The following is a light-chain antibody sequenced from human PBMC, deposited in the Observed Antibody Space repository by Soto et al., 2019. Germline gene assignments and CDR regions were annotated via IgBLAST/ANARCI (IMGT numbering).Light chain of an antibody. CDR2: GNS. V-gene: IGLV1-40*01. CDR1: SSNIGAGYD. CDR3: QSSDSSLSVYVV. J-gene: IGLJ2*01. Sequence: QSVLTQPPSVSGAPGQRVTISCTGSSSNIGAGYDVHWYQQLPGPAPKLLIYGNSNRPSGVPDRCSGSKSGTSASLAITGLQAEDEADYYCQSSDSSLSVYVVFGGGTKLTVL.